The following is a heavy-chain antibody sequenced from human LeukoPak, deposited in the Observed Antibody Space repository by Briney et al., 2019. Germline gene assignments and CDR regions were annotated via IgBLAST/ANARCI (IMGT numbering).Heavy chain of an antibody. J-gene: IGHJ4*02. Sequence: GGSLRLSCAASGFTFSSYSMNWVRQAPGKGLEWVSYISSASGSIYYADSVKGRFTISRDNAKNSLFLQMNSLRAEDTAVYYCAKDRKYSSGWYFDYWGQGTLVTVSS. CDR2: ISSASGSI. CDR3: AKDRKYSSGWYFDY. D-gene: IGHD6-19*01. CDR1: GFTFSSYS. V-gene: IGHV3-48*04.